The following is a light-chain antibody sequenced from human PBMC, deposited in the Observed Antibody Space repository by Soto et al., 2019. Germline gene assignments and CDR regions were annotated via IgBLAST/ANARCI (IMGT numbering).Light chain of an antibody. J-gene: IGLJ1*01. V-gene: IGLV4-69*01. CDR1: SGHSSYA. CDR3: QTWGTGIQV. Sequence: QSVLTQSPSASASLGASVKLTCTLSSGHSSYAIAWHQQQPEKGPRYLMKLNSDGSHYKGGGIPDRFSGSSSVAERYLTISSLQSEDEADYYCQTWGTGIQVFGTGTKLTVL. CDR2: LNSDGSH.